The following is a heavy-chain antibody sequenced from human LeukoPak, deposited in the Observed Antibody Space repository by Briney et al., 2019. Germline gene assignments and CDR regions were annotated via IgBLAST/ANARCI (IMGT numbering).Heavy chain of an antibody. CDR2: IYYSGST. CDR1: GVSISSHD. D-gene: IGHD4-23*01. Sequence: SETLSLTCTVSGVSISSHDRNWIRQPPGKGLEWIGYIYYSGSTNYYPSLRSRVSISVETSPSPFSLKLSTVTDADTAVYNCARETTVVTPGRSDVFDIWGQGTMVTVSS. V-gene: IGHV4-59*11. J-gene: IGHJ3*02. CDR3: ARETTVVTPGRSDVFDI.